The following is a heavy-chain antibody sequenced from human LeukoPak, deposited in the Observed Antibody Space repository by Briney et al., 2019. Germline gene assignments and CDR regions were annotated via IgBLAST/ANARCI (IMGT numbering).Heavy chain of an antibody. Sequence: ASVKVSCKTSGYSFTDSYMHWVRQAPGQGLEWMGWINPNSGGTSSAQKFQGRVTMTRDTSISTVYMEVSWLTSDDTAIYYCARADRLHGGPYLIGPWGQGTLVTVSS. CDR3: ARADRLHGGPYLIGP. CDR1: GYSFTDSY. D-gene: IGHD2-21*01. V-gene: IGHV1-2*02. CDR2: INPNSGGT. J-gene: IGHJ5*02.